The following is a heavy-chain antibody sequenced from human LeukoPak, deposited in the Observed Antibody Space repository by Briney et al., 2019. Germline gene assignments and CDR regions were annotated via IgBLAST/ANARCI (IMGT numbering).Heavy chain of an antibody. Sequence: GGSLRLSCAASGFTFSSYAMPWVRQAPGKGLEWVAVISYDGSNKYYADSVKGRFTISRDNSKNTLYLQMNSLRAEDTAVYYCARGYSSSWAGEDAFDIWGQGTMVTVSS. J-gene: IGHJ3*02. CDR1: GFTFSSYA. V-gene: IGHV3-30*04. CDR3: ARGYSSSWAGEDAFDI. D-gene: IGHD6-13*01. CDR2: ISYDGSNK.